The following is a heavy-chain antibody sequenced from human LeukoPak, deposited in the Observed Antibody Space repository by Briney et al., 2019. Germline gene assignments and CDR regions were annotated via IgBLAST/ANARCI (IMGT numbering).Heavy chain of an antibody. Sequence: SETLSLTFAVYGGSFSGYYWSWIRQPPGKGPEWFGEINHSGSTNYNPSLKSRVTISVDTSKNQSSLKLSSVTAADTAVYYCARDQPGGAVAVDYWGQGTLVTVSS. CDR2: INHSGST. J-gene: IGHJ4*02. D-gene: IGHD6-19*01. V-gene: IGHV4-34*01. CDR1: GGSFSGYY. CDR3: ARDQPGGAVAVDY.